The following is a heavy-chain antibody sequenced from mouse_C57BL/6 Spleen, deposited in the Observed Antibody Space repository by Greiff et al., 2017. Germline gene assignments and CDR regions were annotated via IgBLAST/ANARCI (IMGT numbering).Heavy chain of an antibody. CDR1: GYTFTDYY. CDR2: IYPGSGNT. Sequence: QVQLKESGAELVRPGASVKLSCKASGYTFTDYYINWVKQRPGQGLEWIARIYPGSGNTYYNEKFKGKATLTAEKSSSTAYMQLSSLTSEDSAVYLCTRHYCIHFDYWGQGTTLTFSS. J-gene: IGHJ2*01. D-gene: IGHD1-1*01. CDR3: TRHYCIHFDY. V-gene: IGHV1-76*01.